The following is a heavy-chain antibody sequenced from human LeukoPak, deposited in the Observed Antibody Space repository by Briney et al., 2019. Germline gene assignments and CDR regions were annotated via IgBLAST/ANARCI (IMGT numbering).Heavy chain of an antibody. J-gene: IGHJ4*02. CDR3: ARSWGNY. CDR2: ISLAGQT. Sequence: SETLSLTCGVSGGSISGTNWWSWVRQPPGQGLEWIGEISLAGQTNYNPSLNGRVTMSLDKSSNQLSLNLTSVTAADTAVYYCARSWGNYWGQGTLVTVSS. CDR1: GGSISGTNW. V-gene: IGHV4/OR15-8*02. D-gene: IGHD3-16*01.